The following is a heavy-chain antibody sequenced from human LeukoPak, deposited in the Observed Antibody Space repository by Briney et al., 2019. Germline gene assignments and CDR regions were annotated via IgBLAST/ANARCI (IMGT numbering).Heavy chain of an antibody. D-gene: IGHD1-26*01. J-gene: IGHJ6*02. CDR1: GFTFSSYG. V-gene: IGHV3-30*18. CDR2: ISYDGSNK. Sequence: PGRSLRLSCAASGFTFSSYGMHWVRQAPGKGLEWVAVISYDGSNKYYADSVKGRFTISRDNSKNTLYLQMNSLRAEDTAVYYCAKDTMVGAGYYYGMDVWGQGTTVTVSS. CDR3: AKDTMVGAGYYYGMDV.